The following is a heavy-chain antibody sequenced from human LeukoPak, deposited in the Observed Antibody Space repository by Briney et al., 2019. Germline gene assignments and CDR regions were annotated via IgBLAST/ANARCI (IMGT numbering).Heavy chain of an antibody. CDR1: GGSISTYY. V-gene: IGHV4-59*01. CDR2: IYYGGAT. Sequence: SETLSLTCTVSGGSISTYYWNWIRQPPGKGLEWVGYIYYGGATNYNPSLKSRVAISVDTSKNQFSLKLSSVTAADTAVYYSARGVYIAAAEYGFWGQGTLVTVSS. D-gene: IGHD6-13*01. CDR3: ARGVYIAAAEYGF. J-gene: IGHJ4*02.